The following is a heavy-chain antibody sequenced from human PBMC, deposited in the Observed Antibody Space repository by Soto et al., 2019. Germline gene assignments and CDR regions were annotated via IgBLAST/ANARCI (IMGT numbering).Heavy chain of an antibody. CDR3: ARDGSGGDWRYFDY. Sequence: PGESLKISCKGSGYSFTSYWIGWVRQMPGKGLEWMGIIYPGDSDTRYSPSFQGQVTISRDDSKNTLYLQLNSLRDEDTAVYYCARDGSGGDWRYFDYWGQGALVTVSS. J-gene: IGHJ4*02. D-gene: IGHD2-21*02. CDR2: IYPGDSDT. V-gene: IGHV5-51*01. CDR1: GYSFTSYW.